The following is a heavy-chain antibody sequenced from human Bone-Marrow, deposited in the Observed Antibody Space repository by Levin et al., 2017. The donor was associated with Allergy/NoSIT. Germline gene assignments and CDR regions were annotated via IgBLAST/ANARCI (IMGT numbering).Heavy chain of an antibody. CDR3: AKNGAGSYNLPHYGMDV. J-gene: IGHJ6*02. Sequence: PVASVKVSCKASGGTFTSYGISWVRHDPEQGLEWMGGIINLFGTTTYAQKFQGRVTITADRATSTAYMELSSVTSEDTAVYYCAKNGAGSYNLPHYGMDVWGQGTTVTVSS. CDR2: IINLFGTT. D-gene: IGHD3-10*01. CDR1: GGTFTSYG. V-gene: IGHV1-69*06.